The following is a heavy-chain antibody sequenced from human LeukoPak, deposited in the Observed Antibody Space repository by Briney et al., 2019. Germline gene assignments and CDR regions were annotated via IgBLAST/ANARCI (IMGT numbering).Heavy chain of an antibody. CDR2: ISYDGSNK. V-gene: IGHV3-30*18. J-gene: IGHJ5*02. Sequence: PGRSLRLSCAASGFTFSSYGMHWVRQAPGKGLEWVAVISYDGSNKYYADSVKGRFTISRDNSKNALYLQMNSLRAEDTAAYYCAKDDRLTWGQGTLVTVSS. CDR1: GFTFSSYG. CDR3: AKDDRLT.